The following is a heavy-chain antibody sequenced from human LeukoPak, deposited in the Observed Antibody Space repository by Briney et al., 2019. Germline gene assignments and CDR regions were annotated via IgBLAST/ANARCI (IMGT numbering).Heavy chain of an antibody. Sequence: PGRSLRLSCAASGFTFDDYAMHWVRQAPGKGLEWVSGISWNSGSIGYADSVKGRFTISRDNAKNSLYLQMNSLRAEDTALYYCAKLPYGDYANYWGQGTLVTVSS. D-gene: IGHD4-17*01. CDR1: GFTFDDYA. J-gene: IGHJ4*02. CDR2: ISWNSGSI. V-gene: IGHV3-9*01. CDR3: AKLPYGDYANY.